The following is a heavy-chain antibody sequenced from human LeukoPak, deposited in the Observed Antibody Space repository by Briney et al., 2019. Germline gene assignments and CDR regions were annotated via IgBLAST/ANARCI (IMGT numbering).Heavy chain of an antibody. CDR1: GGSISSHY. CDR2: IYYSGST. D-gene: IGHD4-23*01. Sequence: PSETLSLTCTVSGGSISSHYWNWIPQPPGKGLEGIGYIYYSGSTNYNPSLKSRVTISVDTSKNQFSLKLSSVTAADTAVYYCARETTVVTPGRSDVFDIWGQGTMVTVSS. J-gene: IGHJ3*02. V-gene: IGHV4-59*11. CDR3: ARETTVVTPGRSDVFDI.